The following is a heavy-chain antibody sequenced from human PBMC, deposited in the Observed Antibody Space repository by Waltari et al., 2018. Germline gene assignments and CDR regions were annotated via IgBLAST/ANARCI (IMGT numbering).Heavy chain of an antibody. CDR3: ARGRDVFANFDYNWFDP. D-gene: IGHD3-3*01. CDR1: GYTFINYE. V-gene: IGHV1-8*02. CDR2: VNPNSGAT. J-gene: IGHJ5*02. Sequence: QVQLVQSGAEVLKPGASVKLSCQASGYTFINYEINWVRQAAGQGLEWMGWVNPNSGATAYAQKVQGRISMTWDTFTSTAYMELSNLRSDDTAVLYCARGRDVFANFDYNWFDPWGQGTLVTVSS.